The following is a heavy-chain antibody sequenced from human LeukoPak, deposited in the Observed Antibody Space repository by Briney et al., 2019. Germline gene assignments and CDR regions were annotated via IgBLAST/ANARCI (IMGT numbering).Heavy chain of an antibody. Sequence: PGGSLRLSCAASGFTFDDYGMSWVRQAPGKGLEWVSGINWNGGSTGYADSVKGRFTISRDNAKNSLYLQMNSLRAEDTALYYCARDRDSGWYYYYMDVWGKGTTVTVSS. CDR3: ARDRDSGWYYYYMDV. V-gene: IGHV3-20*04. D-gene: IGHD6-19*01. J-gene: IGHJ6*03. CDR2: INWNGGST. CDR1: GFTFDDYG.